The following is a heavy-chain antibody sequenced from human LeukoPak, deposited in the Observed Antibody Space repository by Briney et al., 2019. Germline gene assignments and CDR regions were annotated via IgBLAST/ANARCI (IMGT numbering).Heavy chain of an antibody. D-gene: IGHD6-6*01. Sequence: ASVKVSCKASGYTFTSYYMHWVRQAPGQGLEWMGIINPSGGSTSYAQKFQGRVTMTRDTSTSTVYMELCSLRSEDTAVYYCARDQTFEYSSSPPLYYYYGMDVWGQGTTVTVSS. J-gene: IGHJ6*02. CDR1: GYTFTSYY. V-gene: IGHV1-46*01. CDR3: ARDQTFEYSSSPPLYYYYGMDV. CDR2: INPSGGST.